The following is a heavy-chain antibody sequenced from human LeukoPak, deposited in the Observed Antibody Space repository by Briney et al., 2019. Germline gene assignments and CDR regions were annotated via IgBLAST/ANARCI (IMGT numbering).Heavy chain of an antibody. Sequence: PLETLSLTCAVYGGSFSGYYWSWIRQPPGKGLEWIGEINHSGSTNYNPSLKSRVTISVDTSKNQFSLKLSSVTAADTAVYYCARGRGHSYSDWFDPWGQGTLVTVSS. V-gene: IGHV4-34*01. D-gene: IGHD2-15*01. J-gene: IGHJ5*02. CDR1: GGSFSGYY. CDR2: INHSGST. CDR3: ARGRGHSYSDWFDP.